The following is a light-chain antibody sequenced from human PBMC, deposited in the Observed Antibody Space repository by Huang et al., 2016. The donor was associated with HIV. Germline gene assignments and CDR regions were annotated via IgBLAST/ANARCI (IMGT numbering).Light chain of an antibody. J-gene: IGKJ1*01. CDR2: GAS. Sequence: EIVMTQSPGTLSVSPGERATLSCRASQGVVNNVAWYQQKPGQTPRLLIHGASTRATGSPARFSGSASGTECTLTISSLQTEDFAIYYCQQYNNWPPWTFGQGT. V-gene: IGKV3D-15*01. CDR3: QQYNNWPPWT. CDR1: QGVVNN.